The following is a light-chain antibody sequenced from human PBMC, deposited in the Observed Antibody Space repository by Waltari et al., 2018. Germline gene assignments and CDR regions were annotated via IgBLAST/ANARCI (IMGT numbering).Light chain of an antibody. V-gene: IGKV2-30*01. Sequence: DVVLTQSPLSLPVTLGQSASISCRSSQSLVNSNGDTCLHWFQQRPGQSPRRLIHKVSNRDSGVPDRFSGSGSGTEFTLKISRVEAEDVGVYYCMQGTQWPYTFGQGARLEI. CDR1: QSLVNSNGDTC. CDR3: MQGTQWPYT. CDR2: KVS. J-gene: IGKJ2*01.